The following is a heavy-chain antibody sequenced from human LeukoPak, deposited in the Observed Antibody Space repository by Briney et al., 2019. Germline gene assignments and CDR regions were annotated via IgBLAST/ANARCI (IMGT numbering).Heavy chain of an antibody. CDR1: GFTFSSYG. Sequence: GGSLRLSCAASGFTFSSYGMHWVRQAPGKGLEWAAVISYGGSNKYYADSVKGRFTISRDNSKNTLYLQMNSLRAEDTAVYYCAKDLDYYDSSGYYYPDYWGQGTLVTVSS. CDR2: ISYGGSNK. D-gene: IGHD3-22*01. CDR3: AKDLDYYDSSGYYYPDY. V-gene: IGHV3-30*18. J-gene: IGHJ4*02.